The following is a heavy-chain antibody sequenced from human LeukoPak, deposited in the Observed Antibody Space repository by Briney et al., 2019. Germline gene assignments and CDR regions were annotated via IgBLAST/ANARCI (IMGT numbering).Heavy chain of an antibody. CDR2: IGTGGDST. CDR3: AKGRIGSYAYDY. Sequence: GGSLRLSCAASGFTFSSYAMSWVRQAPGKGLEWVSTIGTGGDSTYYADSVKGRFTIPRDTSKNTLYLQTNSLRADDTAIYYCAKGRIGSYAYDYRGQGTLVTVSS. V-gene: IGHV3-23*01. D-gene: IGHD1-26*01. CDR1: GFTFSSYA. J-gene: IGHJ4*02.